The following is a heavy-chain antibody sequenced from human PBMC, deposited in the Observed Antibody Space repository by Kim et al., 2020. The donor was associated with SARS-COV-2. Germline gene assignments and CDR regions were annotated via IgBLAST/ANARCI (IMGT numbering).Heavy chain of an antibody. D-gene: IGHD4-4*01. V-gene: IGHV3-23*01. CDR1: GFTFRSYA. CDR3: AKVTTITTPFYDY. CDR2: ISGSGGDT. Sequence: GGSLRLSCAASGFTFRSYALSWVRQAPGKGLEWVSGISGSGGDTYYADSVQGRFTISRDNSKNALNLEMNSLRAEDTALYYCAKVTTITTPFYDYWVQGTLVTVSS. J-gene: IGHJ4*02.